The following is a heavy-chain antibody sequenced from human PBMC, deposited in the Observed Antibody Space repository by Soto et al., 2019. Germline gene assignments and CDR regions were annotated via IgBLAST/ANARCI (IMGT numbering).Heavy chain of an antibody. CDR2: IIPIFGTA. Sequence: GASVKVSCKASGGTFSSYAISCVRQAPGQGLEWMGGIIPIFGTANYAQKFQGRVTITADESTSTAYMELSSLRSEDTAVYYCARPAVAVAGAFDIWGQGTMVTVSS. J-gene: IGHJ3*02. CDR3: ARPAVAVAGAFDI. V-gene: IGHV1-69*13. CDR1: GGTFSSYA. D-gene: IGHD6-19*01.